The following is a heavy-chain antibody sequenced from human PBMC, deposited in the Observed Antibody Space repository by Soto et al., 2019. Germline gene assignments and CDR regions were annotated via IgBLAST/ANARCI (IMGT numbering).Heavy chain of an antibody. D-gene: IGHD6-19*01. CDR1: GFTFDDYA. CDR3: AKPVAGTAGLGYAFDI. CDR2: ISWNSGSI. V-gene: IGHV3-9*01. Sequence: GGSLRLSCAASGFTFDDYAMHWVRQAPGKGLEWVSGISWNSGSIGYADSVKGRFTISRDNAKNSLYLQMNSLRAEDTALYYCAKPVAGTAGLGYAFDIWGQGTMVTVSS. J-gene: IGHJ3*02.